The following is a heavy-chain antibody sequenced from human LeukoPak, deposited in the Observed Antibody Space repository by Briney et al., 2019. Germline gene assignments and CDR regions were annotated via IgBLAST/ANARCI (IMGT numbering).Heavy chain of an antibody. D-gene: IGHD4-23*01. CDR3: ARQRYGGKSPFDY. V-gene: IGHV4-39*07. CDR1: GGSISSSSYY. J-gene: IGHJ4*02. Sequence: SETLSLTCTVSGGSISSSSYYWGWIRQPPGKGLEWIGSIYYSGSTYYNPSLKSRVTISVDTSKNQFSLKLSSVTAADTAVYYCARQRYGGKSPFDYWGQGTLVTVSS. CDR2: IYYSGST.